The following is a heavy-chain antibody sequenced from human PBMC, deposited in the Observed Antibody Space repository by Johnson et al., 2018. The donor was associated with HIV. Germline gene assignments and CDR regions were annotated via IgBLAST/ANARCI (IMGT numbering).Heavy chain of an antibody. V-gene: IGHV3-23*01. Sequence: EVQLLESGGGLVQPGGSLRLSCAGSGFTFSSYAMSWVRQAPGKGLEWVSGISDSGGSTYYADSVKGRFTISRDNSKNTLYLQMNSLRAGDTAVYYCAREAGTTRSGFDVWGQGTVVTVSS. CDR1: GFTFSSYA. CDR3: AREAGTTRSGFDV. J-gene: IGHJ3*01. CDR2: ISDSGGST. D-gene: IGHD1-7*01.